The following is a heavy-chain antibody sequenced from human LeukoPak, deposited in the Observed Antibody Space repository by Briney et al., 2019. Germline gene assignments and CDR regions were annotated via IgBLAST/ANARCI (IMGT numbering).Heavy chain of an antibody. D-gene: IGHD3-10*01. J-gene: IGHJ4*02. V-gene: IGHV4-39*01. CDR3: ARPYYYGSGSYIDY. CDR1: GGSINSSSYY. Sequence: SETLSLTCTVSGGSINSSSYYWGWIRQPPGKGLEWIGSIYYSGSTYYNPSLKSRVTISVDTSKNQFSLKLSSVTAADTAVYYCARPYYYGSGSYIDYWGQGALVTVSS. CDR2: IYYSGST.